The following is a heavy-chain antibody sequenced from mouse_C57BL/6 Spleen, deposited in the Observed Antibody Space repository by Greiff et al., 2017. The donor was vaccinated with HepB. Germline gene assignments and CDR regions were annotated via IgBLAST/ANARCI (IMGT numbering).Heavy chain of an antibody. V-gene: IGHV1-76*01. D-gene: IGHD1-1*01. CDR2: IYPGSGNT. Sequence: QVQLKQSGAELVRPGASVKLSCKASGYTFTDYYINWVKQRPGQGLEWIARIYPGSGNTYYNEKFKGKATLTAEKSSSTAYMQLSSLTSEDSAVYFCASSDYYGSSYGYFDYWGQGTTLTVSS. CDR1: GYTFTDYY. J-gene: IGHJ2*01. CDR3: ASSDYYGSSYGYFDY.